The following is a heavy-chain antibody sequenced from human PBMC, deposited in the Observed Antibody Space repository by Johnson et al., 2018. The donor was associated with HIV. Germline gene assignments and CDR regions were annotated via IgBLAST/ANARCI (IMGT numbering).Heavy chain of an antibody. CDR2: ISYDGSNK. V-gene: IGHV3-30*04. CDR1: GFTFSSYA. J-gene: IGHJ3*02. CDR3: AREGGSKDAFDI. Sequence: VQLMESGGGVVQPGRSLRLSCAASGFTFSSYAMHWVRQAPGKGLEWVAVISYDGSNKYYADSVKGRFTISRDNSKNTLYLQMNSLRAEDTAVYYCAREGGSKDAFDIWGQGTMVTVSS. D-gene: IGHD3-16*01.